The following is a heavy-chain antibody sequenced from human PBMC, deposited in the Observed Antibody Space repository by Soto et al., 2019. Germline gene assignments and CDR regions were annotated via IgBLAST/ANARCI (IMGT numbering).Heavy chain of an antibody. CDR2: IYYSGST. J-gene: IGHJ4*02. D-gene: IGHD3-22*01. CDR3: ARVAPYYYDSSGYLWEGYYFDY. CDR1: GGSIISYY. V-gene: IGHV4-59*01. Sequence: SSETLSLTCTVSGGSIISYYWSWIRQPPGKGLEWVGYIYYSGSTNYNPSLKSRVTISVDTSKNQFSLKLSSVTAADTAVYYCARVAPYYYDSSGYLWEGYYFDYWGQGTLVTVSS.